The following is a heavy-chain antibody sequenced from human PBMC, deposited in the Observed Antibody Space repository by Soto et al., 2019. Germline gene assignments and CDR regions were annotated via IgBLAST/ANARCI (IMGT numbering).Heavy chain of an antibody. CDR3: ANALGLYYFDY. CDR1: GYTFTSYA. J-gene: IGHJ4*02. V-gene: IGHV1-3*01. CDR2: INAGNGNT. D-gene: IGHD3-16*01. Sequence: ASVKVSCTASGYTFTSYAMRWVRQAPGQRLEWMGWINAGNGNTKYSQKFQGRVTITRDTSASTAYMELSSLRSEDTAVYYCANALGLYYFDYWGQGTLVTVSS.